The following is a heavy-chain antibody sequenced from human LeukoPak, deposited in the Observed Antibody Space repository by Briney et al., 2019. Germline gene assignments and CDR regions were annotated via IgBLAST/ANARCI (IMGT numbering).Heavy chain of an antibody. D-gene: IGHD4-11*01. CDR2: MYHRGST. V-gene: IGHV4-38-2*01. J-gene: IGHJ6*03. Sequence: PSETLSLTCSVSGHSISSGYYWGWIRPPPGKALAWIGTMYHRGSTYYNPSLKSRVTMSGDTSKHHFSLKLSSVIAADAAVYYCAIHRGDNSNPRYYFYYMHVWGKGTTVTVSS. CDR3: AIHRGDNSNPRYYFYYMHV. CDR1: GHSISSGYY.